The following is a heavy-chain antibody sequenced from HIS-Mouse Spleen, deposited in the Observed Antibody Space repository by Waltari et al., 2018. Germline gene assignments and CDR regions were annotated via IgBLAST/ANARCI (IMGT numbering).Heavy chain of an antibody. Sequence: QVQLQQWGAGLLKPSETLSLTCAVYVGSFSGYYWLWIRQPPGKGLEWIGEINHSGSTNYNPSLKSRVTISVDTSKNQFSLKLSSVTAADTAVYYCAGKRKSTRVDAFDIWGQGTMVTVSS. J-gene: IGHJ3*02. CDR1: VGSFSGYY. V-gene: IGHV4-34*01. CDR2: INHSGST. CDR3: AGKRKSTRVDAFDI.